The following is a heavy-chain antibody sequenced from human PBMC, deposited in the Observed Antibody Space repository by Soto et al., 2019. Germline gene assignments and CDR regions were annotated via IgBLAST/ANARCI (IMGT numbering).Heavy chain of an antibody. D-gene: IGHD1-26*01. CDR3: AREYGSYLNAFDI. J-gene: IGHJ3*02. V-gene: IGHV1-18*01. Sequence: ASVKVSCKASGYTFTSYGISWGRQAPGQGLEWMGWISAYNGNTNYAQKFQGRVTMTRDTSTSTVYMELSSLRSEDTAVYYCAREYGSYLNAFDIWGQGTMVTVSS. CDR1: GYTFTSYG. CDR2: ISAYNGNT.